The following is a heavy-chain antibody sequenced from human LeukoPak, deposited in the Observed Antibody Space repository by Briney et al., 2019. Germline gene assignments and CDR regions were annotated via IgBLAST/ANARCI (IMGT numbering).Heavy chain of an antibody. CDR2: IIPIFGIA. CDR1: GGTFSSYA. V-gene: IGHV1-69*04. CDR3: ARETYYDSSGSQASRYFDY. J-gene: IGHJ4*02. Sequence: SVKVSCKASGGTFSSYAISWVRQAPGQGLEWMGRIIPIFGIANYAQKFQGRVTITADKSTSTAYMELSSLRSEDTAVYYCARETYYDSSGSQASRYFDYWGQGTPVTVSS. D-gene: IGHD3-22*01.